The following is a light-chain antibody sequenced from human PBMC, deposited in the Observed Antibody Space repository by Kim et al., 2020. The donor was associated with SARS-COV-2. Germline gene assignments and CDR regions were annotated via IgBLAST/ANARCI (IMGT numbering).Light chain of an antibody. J-gene: IGLJ2*01. CDR1: SGHSSYA. CDR3: QTWGTGIQV. V-gene: IGLV4-69*01. CDR2: LNSDGSH. Sequence: QLVLTQSPSASASLGASVKLTCTLSSGHSSYAIAWHQQRPEKGPRYLMKLNSDGSHNKGDGIPDRFSGSSSGTERYLTISSLQSDDEADYYCQTWGTGIQVFGGGTQLTVL.